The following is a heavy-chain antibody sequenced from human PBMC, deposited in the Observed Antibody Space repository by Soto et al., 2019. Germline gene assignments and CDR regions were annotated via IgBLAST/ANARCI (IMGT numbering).Heavy chain of an antibody. CDR3: ARGKYNWNPQSYYYYMDV. CDR2: INAGNGNT. J-gene: IGHJ6*03. Sequence: ASVKVSCKASGYTFTSYAMHWVRQAPGQRPEWMGWINAGNGNTKYSQKFQGRVTITRDTSASTAYMELSSLRSEGTAVYYCARGKYNWNPQSYYYYMDVWGKGTTVTVSS. CDR1: GYTFTSYA. D-gene: IGHD1-20*01. V-gene: IGHV1-3*01.